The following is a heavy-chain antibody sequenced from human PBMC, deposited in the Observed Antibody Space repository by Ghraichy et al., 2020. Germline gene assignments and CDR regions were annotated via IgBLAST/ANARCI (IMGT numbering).Heavy chain of an antibody. CDR3: ARDSSSPLRGNWFDP. CDR2: INPNSGGT. J-gene: IGHJ5*02. V-gene: IGHV1-2*02. CDR1: GYTFTGYY. Sequence: ASVKVSCKASGYTFTGYYMHWVRQAPGQGLEWMGWINPNSGGTNYAQKFQGRVTMTRDTSISTAYMELSRLRSDDTAVYYCARDSSSPLRGNWFDPWGQGTLVTVSS. D-gene: IGHD6-13*01.